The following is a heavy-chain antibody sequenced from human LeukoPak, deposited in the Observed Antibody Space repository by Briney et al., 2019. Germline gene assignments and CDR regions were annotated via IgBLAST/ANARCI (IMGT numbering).Heavy chain of an antibody. CDR1: GGSISGYY. V-gene: IGHV4-59*08. CDR2: IFDNGSP. D-gene: IGHD5-24*01. CDR3: ARAGRDGYNFYLDY. Sequence: PSETLSLTCTVSGGSISGYYWSWIRQPPGKGLEWIGYIFDNGSPDYNPSLKSRVAISVDTSRDQFSLNLSSVTAADTAVYYCARAGRDGYNFYLDYWGQGTLVTVSS. J-gene: IGHJ4*02.